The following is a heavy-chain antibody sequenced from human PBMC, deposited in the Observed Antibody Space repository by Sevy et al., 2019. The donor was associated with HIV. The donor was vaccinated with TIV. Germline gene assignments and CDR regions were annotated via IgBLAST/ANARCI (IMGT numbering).Heavy chain of an antibody. Sequence: GGSLRLSCAASGFTFSSYEMNWVRQAPGKGLEWVSYISSSGSTIYYADSVKGRFTISRDNAKNSLYLQMNSLRAEDTAVYYCARIYGSGPYYYYGMDVWGQGTTVTVSS. CDR2: ISSSGSTI. CDR1: GFTFSSYE. D-gene: IGHD3-10*01. J-gene: IGHJ6*02. V-gene: IGHV3-48*03. CDR3: ARIYGSGPYYYYGMDV.